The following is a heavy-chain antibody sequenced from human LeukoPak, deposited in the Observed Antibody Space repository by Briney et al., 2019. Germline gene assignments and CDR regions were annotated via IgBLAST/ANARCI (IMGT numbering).Heavy chain of an antibody. CDR3: AKDMRHTDY. J-gene: IGHJ4*02. Sequence: SETLSLTCTVSGDSISSSSYYWGWIRQPPGKGLEWIGSIYYSGSTYYNPSLKSRVTISVDTSKNQFSLKLSSVTAADTAVYYCAKDMRHTDYWGQGTLVTVSS. D-gene: IGHD2-21*01. CDR1: GDSISSSSYY. CDR2: IYYSGST. V-gene: IGHV4-39*07.